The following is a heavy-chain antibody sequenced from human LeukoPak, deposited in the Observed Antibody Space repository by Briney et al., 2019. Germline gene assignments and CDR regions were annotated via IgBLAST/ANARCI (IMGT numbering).Heavy chain of an antibody. Sequence: PGRSLRLSCAASGFAFSSYGMHWVRQAPGKGLAWVAVISYDGTNKYYADSVKGRFTISRDNSKNTLCLQMNSLRAEDTAVYYCAKGGPLGYCSSTSCPDYFDYWGQGTLVTVSS. D-gene: IGHD2-2*01. CDR1: GFAFSSYG. CDR2: ISYDGTNK. J-gene: IGHJ4*02. CDR3: AKGGPLGYCSSTSCPDYFDY. V-gene: IGHV3-30*18.